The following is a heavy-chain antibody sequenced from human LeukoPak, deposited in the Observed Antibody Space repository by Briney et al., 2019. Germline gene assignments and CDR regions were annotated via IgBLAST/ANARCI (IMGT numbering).Heavy chain of an antibody. V-gene: IGHV4-59*01. CDR2: IYYSGST. Sequence: SETLSLTCTVSGGSISSYYWSWIRQPPGKGLEWIGYIYYSGSTNYNPSPKSRVTISVDTSKNQFSLKLSSVTAADTAVYYCARASRDYYDSSGYPLLDYWGQGTLVTVSS. D-gene: IGHD3-22*01. J-gene: IGHJ4*02. CDR3: ARASRDYYDSSGYPLLDY. CDR1: GGSISSYY.